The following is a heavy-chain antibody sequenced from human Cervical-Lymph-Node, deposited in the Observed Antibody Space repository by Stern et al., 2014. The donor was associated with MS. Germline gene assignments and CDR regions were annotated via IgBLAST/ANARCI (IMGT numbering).Heavy chain of an antibody. CDR1: GYNFTTYW. CDR3: ARAAYSGYDKESYYYYGMDV. D-gene: IGHD5-12*01. V-gene: IGHV5-51*01. CDR2: IFPGYSDT. Sequence: VQLVHSGAEVKKPRESLKISCKCSGYNFTTYWVGWGRQLPSPGLARMGIIFPGYSDTKYSPSFQGQVTIAADKSNSTAFLQWSSLKASDTAMYYCARAAYSGYDKESYYYYGMDVWGQGTTVTVSS. J-gene: IGHJ6*02.